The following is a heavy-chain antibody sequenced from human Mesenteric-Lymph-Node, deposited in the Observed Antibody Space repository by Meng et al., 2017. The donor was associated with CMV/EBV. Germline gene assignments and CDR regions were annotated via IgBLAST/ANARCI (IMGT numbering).Heavy chain of an antibody. CDR2: IKQDGSEK. J-gene: IGHJ3*02. CDR1: GFTFSGHW. Sequence: GESLKISCVASGFTFSGHWMSWVRQAPGKGLEWVANIKQDGSEKYYVDSVKGRFTVSRDNDKKSLYLQMNSLRAEDSAVYYCAREVDNYADNAFDIWGQGTMVTVSS. D-gene: IGHD4-11*01. V-gene: IGHV3-7*01. CDR3: AREVDNYADNAFDI.